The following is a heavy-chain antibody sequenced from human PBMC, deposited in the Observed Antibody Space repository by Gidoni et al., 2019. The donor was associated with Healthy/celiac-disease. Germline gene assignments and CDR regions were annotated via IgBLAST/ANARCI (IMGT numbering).Heavy chain of an antibody. CDR1: AGPVSSSA. D-gene: IGHD6-19*01. CDR3: ASRPSPIAVAATDAFDI. CDR2: IIPIFGTA. V-gene: IGHV1-69*01. Sequence: QVQLVQSGAEVKKPGSSVKVSCKASAGPVSSSASRWVRQRPGQGLEWMGGIIPIFGTANYAQKFQGRVTITADESTSPAYMELSSLRSEDTAVYYCASRPSPIAVAATDAFDIWGQGTMVTVSS. J-gene: IGHJ3*02.